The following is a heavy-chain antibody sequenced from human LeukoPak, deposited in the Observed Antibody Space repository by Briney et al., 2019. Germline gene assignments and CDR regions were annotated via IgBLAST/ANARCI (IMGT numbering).Heavy chain of an antibody. CDR1: GYTFTSHG. CDR3: ARDPSNTSGRYTYFDY. CDR2: ISAFNGET. V-gene: IGHV1-18*01. D-gene: IGHD3-16*02. J-gene: IGHJ4*02. Sequence: ASVKVSCKTYGYTFTSHGISWVRQAPGQGLEWMGWISAFNGETHYAQNLQGRVTMTTDTSTGTAYMELRSLRSDDTAVYYCARDPSNTSGRYTYFDYWGQGTLVTVSS.